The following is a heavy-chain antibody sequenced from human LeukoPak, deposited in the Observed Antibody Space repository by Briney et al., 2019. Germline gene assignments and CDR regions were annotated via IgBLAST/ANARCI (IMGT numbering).Heavy chain of an antibody. CDR1: GFTFRDYY. CDR2: ISSSSSYI. D-gene: IGHD6-19*01. V-gene: IGHV3-11*06. CDR3: ARDEAVAVGSVLFDY. J-gene: IGHJ4*02. Sequence: GGSLRLSCAGSGFTFRDYYMGWIRQAPGKGLEWVSSISSSSSYIYYADSVKGRFTISRDNAKNSLYLQMNSLRAEDTAVYYCARDEAVAVGSVLFDYWGQGTLVTVSS.